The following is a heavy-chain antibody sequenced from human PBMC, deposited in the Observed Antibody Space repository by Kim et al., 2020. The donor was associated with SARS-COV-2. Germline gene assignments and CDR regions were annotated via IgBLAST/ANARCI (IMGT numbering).Heavy chain of an antibody. CDR2: IIPILGIA. D-gene: IGHD3-3*01. Sequence: SVKVSCKASGGTFSSYAISWVRQAPGQGLEWMGRIIPILGIANYAQKFQGRVTITADKSTSTAYMELSSLRSEDTAVYYCARAAGRITIPTRVGDDAFDIWGQGTMVTVSS. CDR1: GGTFSSYA. CDR3: ARAAGRITIPTRVGDDAFDI. J-gene: IGHJ3*02. V-gene: IGHV1-69*04.